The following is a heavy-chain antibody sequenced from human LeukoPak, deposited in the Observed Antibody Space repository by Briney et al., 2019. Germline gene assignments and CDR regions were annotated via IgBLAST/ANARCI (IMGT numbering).Heavy chain of an antibody. Sequence: AGGSLRLSCAVSGITFSSFAMNWVRQAPGKGLEWVSGISGTAGSTYYADSVKGRFTISRDNSKNTLYLLVSSLRVDDTAVYYCAKETSMQLWNYYYFDYWGQGALVTVSS. CDR2: ISGTAGST. D-gene: IGHD3-10*01. CDR3: AKETSMQLWNYYYFDY. J-gene: IGHJ4*02. CDR1: GITFSSFA. V-gene: IGHV3-23*01.